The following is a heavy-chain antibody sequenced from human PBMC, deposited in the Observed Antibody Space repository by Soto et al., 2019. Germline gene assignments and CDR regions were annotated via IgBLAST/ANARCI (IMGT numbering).Heavy chain of an antibody. Sequence: PGGPLRLSCAASGFTFSSYGMHWVRQAPGKVLEWLAVIWYDGSNNYYADSVKGRFTISRDYSKNTLFLQMNSLRAEDTAVYYCARDPAGLGVAGNYFDYWGQGTLVTVSS. V-gene: IGHV3-33*01. J-gene: IGHJ4*02. CDR2: IWYDGSNN. D-gene: IGHD6-19*01. CDR3: ARDPAGLGVAGNYFDY. CDR1: GFTFSSYG.